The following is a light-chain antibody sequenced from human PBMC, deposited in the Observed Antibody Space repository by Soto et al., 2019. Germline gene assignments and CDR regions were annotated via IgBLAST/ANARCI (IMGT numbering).Light chain of an antibody. CDR1: TGAVTSGHF. CDR3: LLCYSGAWV. CDR2: DTS. Sequence: QALVTQEPSLTVSPGGTVTLTYGSSTGAVTSGHFPYWFQQKPGQAPRTLISDTSRKHSWTPARFSGSLLGGKAALTLSGAQPEDEAEYYCLLCYSGAWVFGGGTQLTVL. J-gene: IGLJ7*01. V-gene: IGLV7-46*01.